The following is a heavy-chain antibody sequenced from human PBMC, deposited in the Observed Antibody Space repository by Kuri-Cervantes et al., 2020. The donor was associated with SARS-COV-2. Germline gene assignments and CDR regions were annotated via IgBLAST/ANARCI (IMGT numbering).Heavy chain of an antibody. Sequence: EGSLRLSCAASGFTFSSYAMSWVRQAPGKGLEWVSAISGSGGSTYYADSVKGRFTISRDNSKNTLYLQMNSLRAEDTAVYYCAKDVYSSGWQFITRPSYGMDVWGQGTTVTVSS. V-gene: IGHV3-23*01. CDR1: GFTFSSYA. D-gene: IGHD6-19*01. CDR2: ISGSGGST. J-gene: IGHJ6*02. CDR3: AKDVYSSGWQFITRPSYGMDV.